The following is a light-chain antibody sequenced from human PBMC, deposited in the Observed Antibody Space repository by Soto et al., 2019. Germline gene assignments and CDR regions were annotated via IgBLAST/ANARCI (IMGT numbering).Light chain of an antibody. J-gene: IGKJ5*01. CDR3: QQYGSSPIT. CDR2: GAS. CDR1: QSVSGNY. V-gene: IGKV3-20*01. Sequence: ILLTQSPCTLSLSPGERATLSCGASQSVSGNYLVWYQQKPGQALRLLVYGASSRATGIPDRFSGSGSGTDFTLTISRLEPEDFAVYYCQQYGSSPITFGQGTRLEIK.